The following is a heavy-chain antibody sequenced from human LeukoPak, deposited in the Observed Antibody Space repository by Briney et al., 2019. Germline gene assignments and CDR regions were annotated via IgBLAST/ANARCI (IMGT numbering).Heavy chain of an antibody. V-gene: IGHV3-30*02. CDR2: IRYDGSNK. D-gene: IGHD5-18*01. Sequence: GSLRLSCAASGFTFSSYGMHWVRQAPGKGLEWVAFIRYDGSNKYYADSVKGRFTISRDNSKNTLYLQMNSLRAEDTAVYYCAKVHPTIYVDTATPWNYYYMDVWGKGTTVTVSS. CDR1: GFTFSSYG. J-gene: IGHJ6*03. CDR3: AKVHPTIYVDTATPWNYYYMDV.